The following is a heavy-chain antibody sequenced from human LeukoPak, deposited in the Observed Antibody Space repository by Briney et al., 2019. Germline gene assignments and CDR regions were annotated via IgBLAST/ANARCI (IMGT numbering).Heavy chain of an antibody. V-gene: IGHV3-48*01. Sequence: GGSLRLSCAASGFTFSSYSMNWVRQAPGKGLEWVSYISSTSFTIYYADSVKGRFTISRDNAKNSLYLQMNSLRAEDTAVYYCARVRCSNTSCYKSYYFDYWGQGTLVTVSS. CDR1: GFTFSSYS. CDR3: ARVRCSNTSCYKSYYFDY. D-gene: IGHD2-2*02. CDR2: ISSTSFTI. J-gene: IGHJ4*02.